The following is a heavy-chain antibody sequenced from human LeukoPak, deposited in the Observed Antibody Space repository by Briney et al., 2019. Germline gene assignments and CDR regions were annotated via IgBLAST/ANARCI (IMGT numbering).Heavy chain of an antibody. CDR3: ARGEVLRFLEWFDAFDI. J-gene: IGHJ3*02. D-gene: IGHD3-3*01. CDR1: GGSISSGDYY. V-gene: IGHV4-30-4*08. Sequence: PSQTLSLTCTVSGGSISSGDYYWSWIRQPPGKGLEWIGYIYYSGSTYYNPSLKSRVTISVDTSKNQFSLKLSSVTAADTAVYYCARGEVLRFLEWFDAFDIWGQGTMVTVSS. CDR2: IYYSGST.